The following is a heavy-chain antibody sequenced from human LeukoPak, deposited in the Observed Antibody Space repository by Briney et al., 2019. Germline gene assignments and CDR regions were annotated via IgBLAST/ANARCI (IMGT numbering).Heavy chain of an antibody. D-gene: IGHD3-22*01. J-gene: IGHJ4*02. CDR1: GGSFSGYY. CDR2: INHSGST. Sequence: SETLSLTCAVYGGSFSGYYWSWMRQPPGKGLEWIGEINHSGSTNYNPFLKSRVTISVDTSKNQFSLKLSSVTAADTAVYYCARRRLLYYDSSGYYPFDYWGQGTLVTVSS. V-gene: IGHV4-34*01. CDR3: ARRRLLYYDSSGYYPFDY.